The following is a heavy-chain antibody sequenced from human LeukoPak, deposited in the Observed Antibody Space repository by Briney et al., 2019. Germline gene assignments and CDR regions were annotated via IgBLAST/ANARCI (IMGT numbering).Heavy chain of an antibody. Sequence: ASVKVSCKASGYTFTNYAMNWVRQAPGQGLEWMGWINTNTGNPTYAQDFTGRFVFSLDTSVSTAYLQISSLKAEDTAVYYCARVTCSSANCYLDYWGQGTLVTVSS. D-gene: IGHD2-2*01. CDR2: INTNTGNP. V-gene: IGHV7-4-1*02. CDR3: ARVTCSSANCYLDY. J-gene: IGHJ4*02. CDR1: GYTFTNYA.